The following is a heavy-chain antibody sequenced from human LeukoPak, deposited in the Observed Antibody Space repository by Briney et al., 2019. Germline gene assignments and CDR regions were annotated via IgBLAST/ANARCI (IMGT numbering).Heavy chain of an antibody. CDR1: GYTFSDYY. CDR3: TRATSVVVPAADHYYYGMDV. D-gene: IGHD2-2*01. J-gene: IGHJ6*02. V-gene: IGHV1-2*02. CDR2: INPNSGGT. Sequence: GASVKVSCKASGYTFSDYYMHWVRQAPGQGLEWMGWINPNSGGTNYAQKFQGRVTMTRDTSLSTAYMELSRLRSDDTAVYYCTRATSVVVPAADHYYYGMDVWGQGTTVTVSS.